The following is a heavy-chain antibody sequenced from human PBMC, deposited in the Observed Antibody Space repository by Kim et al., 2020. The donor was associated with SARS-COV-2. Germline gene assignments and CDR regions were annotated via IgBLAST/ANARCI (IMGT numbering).Heavy chain of an antibody. J-gene: IGHJ4*02. V-gene: IGHV4-39*01. Sequence: SETLSLTCTVSGGSISSSSYYWGWIRQPPGKGLEWIGSIYYSGSTYYNPSLKSRVTISVDTSKNQFSLKLSSVTAADTAVYYCARLTGFGVLLIAARPDCYFDYWGQGTLVTVSS. D-gene: IGHD6-6*01. CDR3: ARLTGFGVLLIAARPDCYFDY. CDR2: IYYSGST. CDR1: GGSISSSSYY.